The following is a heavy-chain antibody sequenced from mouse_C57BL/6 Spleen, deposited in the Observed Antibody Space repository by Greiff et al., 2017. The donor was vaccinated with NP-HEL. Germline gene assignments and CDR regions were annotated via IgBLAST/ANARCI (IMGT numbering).Heavy chain of an antibody. Sequence: EVQRVESGGGLVQPKGSLKLSCAASGFSFNTYAMNWVRQAPGKGLEWVARIRSKSNNYATYYADSVKDRFTISRDDSESMLYLQMNNLKTEDTAMYYCVSLYSSSSWFAYWGQGTLVTVSA. CDR1: GFSFNTYA. CDR3: VSLYSSSSWFAY. D-gene: IGHD1-1*01. J-gene: IGHJ3*01. V-gene: IGHV10-1*01. CDR2: IRSKSNNYAT.